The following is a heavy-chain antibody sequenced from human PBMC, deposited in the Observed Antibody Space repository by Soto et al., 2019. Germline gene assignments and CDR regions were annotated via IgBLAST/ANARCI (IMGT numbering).Heavy chain of an antibody. CDR3: ASTIFGVVIPSPYFDY. Sequence: SETLSLTCTVSGGSISSGDYYWSWIRQPPGKGLEWIGYIYYSGSTYYNPSLKSRVTISVDTSKNQFSLKLSSVTAADTAVYYCASTIFGVVIPSPYFDYWGQGTLVTVSS. J-gene: IGHJ4*02. CDR1: GGSISSGDYY. V-gene: IGHV4-30-4*01. CDR2: IYYSGST. D-gene: IGHD3-3*01.